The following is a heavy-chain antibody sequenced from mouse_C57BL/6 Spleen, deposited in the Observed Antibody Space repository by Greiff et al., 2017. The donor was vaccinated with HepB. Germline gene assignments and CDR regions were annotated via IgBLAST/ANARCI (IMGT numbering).Heavy chain of an antibody. CDR3: TSYYDGSSPYWYFDV. Sequence: EVQLQQSGAELVRPGASVKLSCTASGFNIKDDYMHWVKQRPEQGLEWIGWIDPENGDTEYASKFQGKATITADTSSNTAYLQLSSLTSEDTAVYYCTSYYDGSSPYWYFDVWGTGTTVTVSS. V-gene: IGHV14-4*01. CDR1: GFNIKDDY. D-gene: IGHD1-1*01. CDR2: IDPENGDT. J-gene: IGHJ1*03.